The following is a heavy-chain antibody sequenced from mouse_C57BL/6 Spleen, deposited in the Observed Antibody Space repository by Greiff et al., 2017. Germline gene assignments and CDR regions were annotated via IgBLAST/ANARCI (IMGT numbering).Heavy chain of an antibody. V-gene: IGHV1-62-2*01. CDR2: FYPGSGSI. J-gene: IGHJ3*01. CDR3: ARHEDPGAYYGNYEGGFAY. Sequence: QVQLQQSGAELVKPGASVKLSCKASGYTFTEYTIHWVKQRSGQGLEWIGWFYPGSGSIKYNEKFKNKATLTADKSSSTAYMELSRLTSEDSAVYFCARHEDPGAYYGNYEGGFAYWGQGTLVTVSA. D-gene: IGHD2-10*01. CDR1: GYTFTEYT.